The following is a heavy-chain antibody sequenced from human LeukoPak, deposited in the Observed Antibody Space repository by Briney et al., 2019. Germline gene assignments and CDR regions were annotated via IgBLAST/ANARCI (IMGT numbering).Heavy chain of an antibody. V-gene: IGHV3-30*02. Sequence: GGSLRLSCAASGFTFSSYNMHWVRQAPGKGLEWLAFIRFDGGDKYYADSVKGRFTISRDNSNSTLYLQSNSLRAEDTAVYYCVKDSNWSFDYWGQGTLVTVSS. CDR1: GFTFSSYN. D-gene: IGHD1-1*01. J-gene: IGHJ4*02. CDR3: VKDSNWSFDY. CDR2: IRFDGGDK.